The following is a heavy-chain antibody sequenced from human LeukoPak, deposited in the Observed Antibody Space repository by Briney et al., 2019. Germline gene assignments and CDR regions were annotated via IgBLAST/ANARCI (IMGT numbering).Heavy chain of an antibody. CDR2: IYHSGST. CDR3: VRAIPSLD. CDR1: GYSISSGYY. J-gene: IGHJ4*02. Sequence: SETMSLTCTVSGYSISSGYYWGWIRQPPGKGLEWIGEIYHSGSTNYNPSLKSRVTISVDKSKNQFSLKLSSVTAADTAVYYCVRAIPSLDWGQGTLVTVSS. D-gene: IGHD3-16*01. V-gene: IGHV4-38-2*02.